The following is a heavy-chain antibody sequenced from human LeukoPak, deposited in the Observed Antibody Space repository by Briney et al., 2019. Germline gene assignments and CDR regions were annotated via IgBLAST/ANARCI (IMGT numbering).Heavy chain of an antibody. CDR1: GFTFSSYG. V-gene: IGHV3-30*18. CDR3: AKDDLDTAMVYYFDY. CDR2: ISYDGSNK. J-gene: IGHJ4*02. D-gene: IGHD5-18*01. Sequence: GGSLRLSCAASGFTFSSYGMHWVRQAPGKGLEWVAVISYDGSNKYYADSVKGRFTISRDNSKNTLYLQMNSLRAEDTAVYYCAKDDLDTAMVYYFDYWGQGTLVTVSS.